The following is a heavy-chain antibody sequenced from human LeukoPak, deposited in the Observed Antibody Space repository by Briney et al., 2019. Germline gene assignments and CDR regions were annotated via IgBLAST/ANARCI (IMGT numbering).Heavy chain of an antibody. CDR3: ARDQSGSYADY. D-gene: IGHD1-26*01. Sequence: GGSLRLSCAASGFTFSSYGMHWVRQAPGKGLEWVAVISYDGSNKYYADSVKGRFTISRDNGKNSLYLQMNSLRAEDTAVYYCARDQSGSYADYWGQGTLVTVSS. V-gene: IGHV3-30*03. J-gene: IGHJ4*01. CDR2: ISYDGSNK. CDR1: GFTFSSYG.